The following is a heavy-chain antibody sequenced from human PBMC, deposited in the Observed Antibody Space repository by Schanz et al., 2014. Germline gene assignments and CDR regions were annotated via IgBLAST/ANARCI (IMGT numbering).Heavy chain of an antibody. D-gene: IGHD3-10*01. J-gene: IGHJ4*02. CDR1: GFTFRSYA. CDR3: TRDNFIHSFSYY. CDR2: ISYDGSNQ. V-gene: IGHV3-30*01. Sequence: CTASGFTFRSYAMHWVRQAPGKVLEWVAVISYDGSNQNYAYSVKGRFTISRDSSKDTLFLKQNSLRDDYTTVYYCTRDNFIHSFSYYWAQAYVVTFS.